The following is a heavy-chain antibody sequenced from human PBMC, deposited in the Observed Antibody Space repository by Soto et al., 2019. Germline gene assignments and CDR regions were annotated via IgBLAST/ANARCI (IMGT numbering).Heavy chain of an antibody. CDR2: ISSRGGRT. Sequence: PGGSLRLSCEVSGFTFSDQAMSWVRQAPGKGLEWVSEISSRGGRTNYADSVKGRFTISRDNSKNTLYLQMNSLRAGDTAVYYCAKEGGGGRNDYYSMDVWGQGTTVTVSS. CDR1: GFTFSDQA. D-gene: IGHD2-15*01. CDR3: AKEGGGGRNDYYSMDV. J-gene: IGHJ6*02. V-gene: IGHV3-23*01.